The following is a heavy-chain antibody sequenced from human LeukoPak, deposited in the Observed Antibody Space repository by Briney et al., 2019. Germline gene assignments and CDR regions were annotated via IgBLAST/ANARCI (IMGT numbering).Heavy chain of an antibody. CDR3: ARDRGYSYGTPYDY. V-gene: IGHV4-34*01. J-gene: IGHJ4*02. CDR2: INHSGST. D-gene: IGHD5-18*01. Sequence: SETLSLTCAVSGGSFSGYYWSWIRQPPGKGLEWIGEINHSGSTNYNPSLKSRVTISVDTSKNQFSLKLSSVTAADTAVYYCARDRGYSYGTPYDYWGQGTLVTVSS. CDR1: GGSFSGYY.